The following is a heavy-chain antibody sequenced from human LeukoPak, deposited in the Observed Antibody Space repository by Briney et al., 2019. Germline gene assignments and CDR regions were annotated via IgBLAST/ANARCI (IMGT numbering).Heavy chain of an antibody. CDR2: IKQDGSEK. CDR1: GFPFGSFW. Sequence: GGALRLSCAASGFPFGSFWLSWCRQAPGKGLEWGANIKQDGSEKYYVDSVKGRFTISRDNAKNSLYLQMNSLRAEDTAVYYCAKDQGYGGNSGDYWGQGTLVTVTS. J-gene: IGHJ4*02. V-gene: IGHV3-7*01. D-gene: IGHD4-23*01. CDR3: AKDQGYGGNSGDY.